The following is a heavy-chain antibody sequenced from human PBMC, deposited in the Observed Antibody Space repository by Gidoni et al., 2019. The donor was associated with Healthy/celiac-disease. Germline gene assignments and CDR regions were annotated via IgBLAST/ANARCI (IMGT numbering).Heavy chain of an antibody. J-gene: IGHJ4*02. CDR2: ISYDGSNK. V-gene: IGHV3-30-3*01. CDR3: ARAETLAVAGPPFDY. Sequence: QVQLVESGAGVVQPGRSLRLSSPASRFTFRSYAMHWFRQAPGQGLEWVAVISYDGSNKYYADSVKGRFTISRDNSKNTLYLQRNSLRAEDTAVYYCARAETLAVAGPPFDYWGQGTLVTVSS. D-gene: IGHD6-19*01. CDR1: RFTFRSYA.